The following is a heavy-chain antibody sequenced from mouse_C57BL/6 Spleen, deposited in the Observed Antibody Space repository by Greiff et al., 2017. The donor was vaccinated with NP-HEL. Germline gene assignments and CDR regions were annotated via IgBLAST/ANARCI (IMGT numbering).Heavy chain of an antibody. D-gene: IGHD2-4*01. CDR3: ARLLYDYDGFAY. J-gene: IGHJ3*01. CDR2: IHPNSGST. Sequence: QVHVKQPGAELVKPGASVKLSCKASGYTFTSYWMHWVKQRPGQGLEWIGMIHPNSGSTNYNEKFKSKATLTVDKSSSTAYMQLSSLTSEDSAVYYCARLLYDYDGFAYWGQGTLVTVSA. CDR1: GYTFTSYW. V-gene: IGHV1-64*01.